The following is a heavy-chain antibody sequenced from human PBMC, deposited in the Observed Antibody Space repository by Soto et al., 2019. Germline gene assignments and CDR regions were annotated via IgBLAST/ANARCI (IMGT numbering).Heavy chain of an antibody. CDR1: GGSFSGYY. CDR3: ARGRISRYSSSSGARVRGYGMDV. D-gene: IGHD6-6*01. V-gene: IGHV4-34*01. J-gene: IGHJ6*02. CDR2: INHSGST. Sequence: SETLSLTCAVYGGSFSGYYWSWIRQPPGKGLEWIGEINHSGSTNYNPSLKSRVTISVDTSKNQFSLKLSSVTAADTAVYYCARGRISRYSSSSGARVRGYGMDVWGQGTTVTVS.